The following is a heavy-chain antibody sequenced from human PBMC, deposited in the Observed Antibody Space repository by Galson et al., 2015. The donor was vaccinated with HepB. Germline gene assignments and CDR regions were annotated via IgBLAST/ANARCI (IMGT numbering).Heavy chain of an antibody. CDR3: ARGLGIAAADPFDY. D-gene: IGHD6-13*01. CDR2: MNPNSGNT. J-gene: IGHJ4*02. CDR1: GGTFSSYA. Sequence: SVKVSCKASGGTFSSYAISWVRQAPGQGLGWMGWMNPNSGNTGYAQKFQGRVTMTRNTSISTAYMELSSLRSEDTAVYYCARGLGIAAADPFDYWGQGTLVTVSS. V-gene: IGHV1-8*02.